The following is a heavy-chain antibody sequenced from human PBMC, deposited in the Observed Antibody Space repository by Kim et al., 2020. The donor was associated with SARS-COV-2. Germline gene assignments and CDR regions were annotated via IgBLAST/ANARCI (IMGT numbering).Heavy chain of an antibody. J-gene: IGHJ6*02. CDR1: GYTFTSYA. CDR2: INAGNGNT. Sequence: ASVKVSCKASGYTFTSYAMHWVRQAPGQRLEWMGWINAGNGNTKYSQKFQGRVTITRDTSASTAYMELSSLRSEDTAVYYCARDLDILTGYPYYYGMDVWGQGTTVTVSS. V-gene: IGHV1-3*01. CDR3: ARDLDILTGYPYYYGMDV. D-gene: IGHD3-9*01.